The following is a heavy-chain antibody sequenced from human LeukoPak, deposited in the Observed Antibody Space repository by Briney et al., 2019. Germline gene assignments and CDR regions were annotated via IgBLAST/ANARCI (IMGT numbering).Heavy chain of an antibody. V-gene: IGHV3-74*01. Sequence: PGGSLRLSCAASRFTFSSYWMHWVRQAPGKGLVWVSRINTDASSTSYADSVKGRFTISRDNAKNTVYLQMNSLRAEDTAVYYCARGSSGWYGVDYWGQGTLVTVSS. CDR1: RFTFSSYW. D-gene: IGHD6-19*01. CDR2: INTDASST. J-gene: IGHJ4*02. CDR3: ARGSSGWYGVDY.